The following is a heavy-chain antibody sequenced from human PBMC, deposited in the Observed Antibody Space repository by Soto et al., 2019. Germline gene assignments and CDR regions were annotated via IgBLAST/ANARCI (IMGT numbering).Heavy chain of an antibody. CDR3: SRAPRDRNYYYYGMDV. CDR1: GFTFGDYG. CDR2: IRSKTYGGTT. J-gene: IGHJ6*02. V-gene: IGHV3-49*03. Sequence: EVQLVESGGGLVQPGRSLRLSCAPSGFTFGDYGMSWFRQAPGKGLEWVGLIRSKTYGGTTEYAASVKGRFTISRDDSKSIAYLQMNSLKTEDTAVYYCSRAPRDRNYYYYGMDVWGQGTTVTVSS.